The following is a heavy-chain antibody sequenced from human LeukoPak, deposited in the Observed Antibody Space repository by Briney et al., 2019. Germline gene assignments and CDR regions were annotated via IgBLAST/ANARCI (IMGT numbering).Heavy chain of an antibody. J-gene: IGHJ4*02. CDR2: IKNKVHGGTA. V-gene: IGHV3-15*05. CDR1: GFTFNNAW. D-gene: IGHD2-21*01. Sequence: GGSLRLSCAASGFTFNNAWMTWVRQAPGKGLEWVGLIKNKVHGGTAEPAAPVRGRFTISRDDSKNMLYLQMNSLKTEDTAVYYCSTMENCYENSHFDYWGQGTLVTVSS. CDR3: STMENCYENSHFDY.